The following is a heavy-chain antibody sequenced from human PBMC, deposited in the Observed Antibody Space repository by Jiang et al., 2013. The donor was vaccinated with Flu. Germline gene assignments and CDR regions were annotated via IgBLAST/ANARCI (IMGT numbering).Heavy chain of an antibody. Sequence: LLKPSETLSLTCTVSGGSISSYYWSWIRQPPGKGLEWIGYIYYSGSTNYNPSLKSRVTVSVDTSKNQFSLKLSSVTAADTAVYYCARSSTYSDHPYWFADGMDVWGQGTTVTVSS. V-gene: IGHV4-59*08. CDR2: IYYSGST. D-gene: IGHD3-10*01. J-gene: IGHJ6*02. CDR3: ARSSTYSDHPYWFADGMDV. CDR1: GGSISSYY.